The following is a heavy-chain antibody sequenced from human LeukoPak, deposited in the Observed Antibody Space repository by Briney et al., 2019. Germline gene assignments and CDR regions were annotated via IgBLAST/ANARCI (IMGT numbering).Heavy chain of an antibody. V-gene: IGHV3-53*01. CDR3: ARGGYSYGYFDY. J-gene: IGHJ4*02. D-gene: IGHD5-18*01. Sequence: PGGSLRLSCAASGFTFSSYAMSWVRQAPGKGLEWVSVIYRGGSTYYADSVKGRFTISRDNSKNTLYFQMNSLRAEDTAVYYCARGGYSYGYFDYWGQGTLVTVSS. CDR2: IYRGGST. CDR1: GFTFSSYA.